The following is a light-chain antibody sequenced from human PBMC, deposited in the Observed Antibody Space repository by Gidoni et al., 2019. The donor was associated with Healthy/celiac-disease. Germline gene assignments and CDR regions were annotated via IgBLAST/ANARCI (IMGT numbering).Light chain of an antibody. CDR3: MHAPRTPPGVFT. Sequence: DIVMTQSPLSLPVTPGEPAPISCRSSQSLLHSDGNTYVDWYLQKPGQSPQLLIYVGSNVASGVPDRFSGSGSGTDFALKISRVEAEDVGVYYCMHAPRTPPGVFTFGQGTKLEIK. CDR2: VGS. V-gene: IGKV2-28*01. J-gene: IGKJ2*01. CDR1: QSLLHSDGNTY.